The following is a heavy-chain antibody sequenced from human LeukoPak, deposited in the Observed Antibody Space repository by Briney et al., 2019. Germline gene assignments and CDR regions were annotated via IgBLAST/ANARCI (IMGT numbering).Heavy chain of an antibody. CDR1: GYTLTGYY. CDR3: ARDSVMGAK. V-gene: IGHV1-2*06. D-gene: IGHD1-26*01. J-gene: IGHJ4*02. CDR2: INPNTGGT. Sequence: GASVKVSCKASGYTLTGYYMHWVRQAPGQGLEWMGRINPNTGGTNYVQKFQGRVTMTRDTSISTAYLDLTSLRSDDTAVYYCARDSVMGAKWGQGTLVTVSS.